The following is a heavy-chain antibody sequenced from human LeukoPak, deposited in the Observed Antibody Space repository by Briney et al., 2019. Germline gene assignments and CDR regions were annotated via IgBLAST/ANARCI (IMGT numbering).Heavy chain of an antibody. CDR3: ARDPGYCSGGSCYFDF. CDR2: IYYSGST. CDR1: GGSISSYY. J-gene: IGHJ4*02. D-gene: IGHD2-15*01. Sequence: SETLSLTCTVSGGSISSYYWSWIRQPPGKGLEWIGYIYYSGSTNYNPSLKSRVTISVDTSKNQISLKLSSVTTADPAVYYCARDPGYCSGGSCYFDFWGQGTLVTVSS. V-gene: IGHV4-59*01.